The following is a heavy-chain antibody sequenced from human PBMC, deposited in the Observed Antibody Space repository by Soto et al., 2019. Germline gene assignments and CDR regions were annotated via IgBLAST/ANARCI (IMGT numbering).Heavy chain of an antibody. CDR3: ARGGFWNGYSEISH. Sequence: EVQLVESGGGLVQPGGSQRLSCTASGFTFSSYWMHWVRQAPGKGLVWVSRLNSDGSSTSYADSVKGRFTISRDDAKNTLYLQMNSLRAEDTAVYYCARGGFWNGYSEISHWGQGTLVTVSS. CDR1: GFTFSSYW. D-gene: IGHD3-3*01. V-gene: IGHV3-74*01. J-gene: IGHJ4*02. CDR2: LNSDGSST.